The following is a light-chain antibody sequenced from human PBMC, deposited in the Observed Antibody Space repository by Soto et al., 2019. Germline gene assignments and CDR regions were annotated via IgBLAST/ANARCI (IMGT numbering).Light chain of an antibody. J-gene: IGLJ1*01. CDR3: GTWDSSLSEGGV. Sequence: QSVLKQPPSVSAAPGQKVTISCSGSSFNIGNNYVSWYQQLTGTAPKLLISENDKRPSGIPDRFSGYKSGTSANLVITGLQTGDEADDYCGTWDSSLSEGGVFGTGSKLTVL. CDR2: END. CDR1: SFNIGNNY. V-gene: IGLV1-51*02.